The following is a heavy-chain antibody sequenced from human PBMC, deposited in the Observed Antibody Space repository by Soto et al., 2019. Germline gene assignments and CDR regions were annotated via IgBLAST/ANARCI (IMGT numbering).Heavy chain of an antibody. CDR1: GGSISSGGYY. CDR2: IYYSGRT. V-gene: IGHV4-31*03. CDR3: AGDHAEGLGWFLSDY. D-gene: IGHD3-9*01. Sequence: QVQLQESGPGLVKPSQTLSLTCTVSGGSISSGGYYWCWIRQHPGKGLEWIGNIYYSGRTYYNPSLKSRAPISVDTSKNHFPLKLSSVTAADTPVYYCAGDHAEGLGWFLSDYWGQGTLVTVSS. J-gene: IGHJ4*02.